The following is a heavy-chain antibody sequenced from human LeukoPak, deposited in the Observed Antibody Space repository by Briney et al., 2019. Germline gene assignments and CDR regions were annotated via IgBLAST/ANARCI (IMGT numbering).Heavy chain of an antibody. V-gene: IGHV3-21*01. D-gene: IGHD6-13*01. CDR2: VSSSSSYI. J-gene: IGHJ3*02. Sequence: GGSLRLSCAASGFTFSSYSMNWVRQAPGKGLEWVSSVSSSSSYIYYADSVKGRFTLSRDNAKNSLYLQMNSLRAEDTAVYYCARDRHSSTYDAFDIWGQGTMVTVSS. CDR1: GFTFSSYS. CDR3: ARDRHSSTYDAFDI.